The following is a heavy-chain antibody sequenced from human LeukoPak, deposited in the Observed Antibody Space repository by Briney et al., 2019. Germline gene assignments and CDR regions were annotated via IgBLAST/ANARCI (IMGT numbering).Heavy chain of an antibody. CDR2: ILDSGYST. CDR3: AKLGGHPLHNYYVGV. J-gene: IGHJ6*03. CDR1: GFTFTIYA. Sequence: GGSLRLSCAASGFTFTIYAMSWFRQAPGKGLEWVSGILDSGYSTYYANSVKGRFTISRDNSNNTLYLQMNSLRAEDTAVYYCAKLGGHPLHNYYVGVWGKGTTVAVSS. V-gene: IGHV3-23*01. D-gene: IGHD3-16*01.